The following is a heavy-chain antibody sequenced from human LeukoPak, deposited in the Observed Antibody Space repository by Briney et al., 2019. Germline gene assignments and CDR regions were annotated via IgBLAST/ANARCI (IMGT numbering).Heavy chain of an antibody. V-gene: IGHV3-21*01. Sequence: GGSLRLSCAASGFTFSTYWMSWVRQAPGKGLEWVSSISSNGYYVYQADSVKGRFTISRDNAKTSLYLQMNSLRAEDTAVYYCASDYPLYFYYTDVWGKGTTVTVFS. CDR2: ISSNGYYV. CDR1: GFTFSTYW. J-gene: IGHJ6*03. CDR3: ASDYPLYFYYTDV.